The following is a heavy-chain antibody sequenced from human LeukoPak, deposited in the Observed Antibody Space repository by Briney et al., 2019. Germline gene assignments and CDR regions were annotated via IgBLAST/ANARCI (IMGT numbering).Heavy chain of an antibody. Sequence: GGSLRLSCAASGFTFSNSAMSWVRQAPGKGLEWVSALSGSGITTYYADSVKGWFTISRDNSKNTLYLQMNSLRAEDTAVYYCAKGIYSSGWSYFDYWGHGTLVTVSS. CDR1: GFTFSNSA. D-gene: IGHD6-19*01. CDR3: AKGIYSSGWSYFDY. J-gene: IGHJ4*01. V-gene: IGHV3-23*01. CDR2: LSGSGITT.